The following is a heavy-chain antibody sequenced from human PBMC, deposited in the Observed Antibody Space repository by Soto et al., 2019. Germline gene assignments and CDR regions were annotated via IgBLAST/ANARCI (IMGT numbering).Heavy chain of an antibody. D-gene: IGHD3-10*01. J-gene: IGHJ4*02. V-gene: IGHV5-51*01. CDR1: GYRFSSYW. CDR3: ARHPAYKVDNHGYYFDY. CDR2: IYPDDSDT. Sequence: GESLKISCKVSGYRFSSYWIGWVRQRPGKGLEWMGIIYPDDSDTRYSPSFQGQVTISVDDSLSTAYLQWSSLKASDTAMYYCARHPAYKVDNHGYYFDYWGQGTLVTVSS.